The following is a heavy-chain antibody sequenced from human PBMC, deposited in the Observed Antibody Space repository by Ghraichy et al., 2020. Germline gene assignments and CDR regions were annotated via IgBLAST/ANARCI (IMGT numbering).Heavy chain of an antibody. J-gene: IGHJ4*02. CDR1: GGSVSSGGHY. CDR3: ARDGGYFLAFDY. D-gene: IGHD3-22*01. Sequence: SQTLSLTCSVSGGSVSSGGHYWTWIRQNPGKGLEWIGFIFNSGITYYNPSLKSRASISADTSKNQFSLKLDSVTAADTAVYYCARDGGYFLAFDYWCQGTPVTVSS. V-gene: IGHV4-31*03. CDR2: IFNSGIT.